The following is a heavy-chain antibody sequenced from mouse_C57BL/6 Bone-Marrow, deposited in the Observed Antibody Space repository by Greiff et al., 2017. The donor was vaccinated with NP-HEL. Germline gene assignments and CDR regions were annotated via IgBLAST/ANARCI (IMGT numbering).Heavy chain of an antibody. D-gene: IGHD2-4*01. CDR1: GYTFTDYN. Sequence: EVQLQQSGPELVKPGASVKIPCKASGYTFTDYNMDWVKQSHGKSVEWIGDINPNNGGTIYNQKFKGKATLTVDKSSSTAYMELRSLTSEDTAVYYCARVYYDYAWFAYWGQGTLVTVSA. J-gene: IGHJ3*01. CDR3: ARVYYDYAWFAY. V-gene: IGHV1-18*01. CDR2: INPNNGGT.